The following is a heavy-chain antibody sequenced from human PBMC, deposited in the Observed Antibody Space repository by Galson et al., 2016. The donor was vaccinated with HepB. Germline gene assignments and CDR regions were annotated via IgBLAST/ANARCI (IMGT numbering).Heavy chain of an antibody. CDR1: FDSIRSFY. D-gene: IGHD1-26*01. CDR3: ARHRVLRAERYYYYGLDV. J-gene: IGHJ6*02. Sequence: SETLSLTCTVTFDSIRSFYWAWIRQVPGKGLEWIGYVQYTGNTNYNPPLKRRLTISADTSKNQFSLKLTSVTPADTAVYFCARHRVLRAERYYYYGLDVWGQGIPVTVSS. V-gene: IGHV4-59*08. CDR2: VQYTGNT.